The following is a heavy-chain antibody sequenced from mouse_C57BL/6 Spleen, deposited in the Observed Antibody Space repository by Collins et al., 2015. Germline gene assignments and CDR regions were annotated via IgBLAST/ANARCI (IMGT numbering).Heavy chain of an antibody. CDR3: AWGMITTAMDY. CDR2: ISYDGSN. V-gene: IGHV3-6*02. Sequence: DVQLQESGPGLVKPSQSLSLTCSVTWLLHSPVVFLELDPAVSRNKLDWMGYISYDGSNNYNPSLKNRISITRDTSKNQFFLKLNSVTTEDTATYYCAWGMITTAMDYWGQGTSVTVSS. CDR1: WLLHSPVVF. D-gene: IGHD2-4*01. J-gene: IGHJ4*01.